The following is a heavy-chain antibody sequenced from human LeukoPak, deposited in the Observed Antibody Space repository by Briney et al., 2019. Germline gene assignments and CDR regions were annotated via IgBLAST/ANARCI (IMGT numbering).Heavy chain of an antibody. J-gene: IGHJ4*02. CDR1: GDSISSGNYC. CDR2: IYYSGSN. D-gene: IGHD5-18*01. Sequence: SETLSLTCTVSGDSISSGNYCWGWIRQPPGKGLEWIGNIYYSGSNYYNPSLKSRVSMSLDTSKNQFSLKLSSVTAAETAVYYCAATYRTRGYTYGYFDYWGQGTLVTVPS. V-gene: IGHV4-39*01. CDR3: AATYRTRGYTYGYFDY.